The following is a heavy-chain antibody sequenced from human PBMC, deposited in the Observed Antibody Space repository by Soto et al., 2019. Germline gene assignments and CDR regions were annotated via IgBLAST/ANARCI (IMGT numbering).Heavy chain of an antibody. Sequence: SVKVSCKASGGTFSSYAMSWVRQAPGQGLEWMGGIIPIFGTANYAQKFQGRVTITADESTSTAYMELSSLRSEDTAVYYCARDGGDIVLLPAAHYYYYYGMDVWGQGTTVTVSS. CDR2: IIPIFGTA. D-gene: IGHD2-2*01. CDR3: ARDGGDIVLLPAAHYYYYYGMDV. J-gene: IGHJ6*02. V-gene: IGHV1-69*13. CDR1: GGTFSSYA.